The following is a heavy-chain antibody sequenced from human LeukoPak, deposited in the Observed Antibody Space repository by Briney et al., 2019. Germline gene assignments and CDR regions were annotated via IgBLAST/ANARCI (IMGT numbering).Heavy chain of an antibody. D-gene: IGHD2-2*01. CDR2: IKQDESEK. V-gene: IGHV3-7*03. CDR1: GFTFSSYW. Sequence: GGSLRLSCAASGFTFSSYWMGWVRQAPGKGLEWVANIKQDESEKYYVDSVKGRFTISRDNAKNSLYLQLNSLRAEDTAVYYCARGPARYCSSSSCSFDYWGQGTLVTVSS. J-gene: IGHJ4*02. CDR3: ARGPARYCSSSSCSFDY.